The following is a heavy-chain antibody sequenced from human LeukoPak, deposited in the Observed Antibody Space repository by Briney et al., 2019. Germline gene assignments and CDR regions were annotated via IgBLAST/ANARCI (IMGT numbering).Heavy chain of an antibody. J-gene: IGHJ5*02. V-gene: IGHV1-8*03. CDR1: GYTFTSYD. D-gene: IGHD3-3*01. CDR3: ARGSTIFGVVRGDWFDP. CDR2: MNPNSGNT. Sequence: ASVKVSCKASGYTFTSYDINWVRQATGQGLEWMGWMNPNSGNTGYAQKFQGRVTITRNTSISTAYMELSRLRSDDTAVYYCARGSTIFGVVRGDWFDPWGQGTLVTVSS.